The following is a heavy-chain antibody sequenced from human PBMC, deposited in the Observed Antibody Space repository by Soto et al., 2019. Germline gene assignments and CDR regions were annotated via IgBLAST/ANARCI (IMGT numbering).Heavy chain of an antibody. V-gene: IGHV4-4*02. J-gene: IGHJ4*02. CDR1: GGSISHTNW. CDR3: TRITLLSHFDH. Sequence: PSETLSLTCAVSGGSISHTNWWSWVRQPPGKGLEWIGEIYHSGITDYNPSLKSRVTMSVAKSKNQFSLKLTSVTAADTAVYYCTRITLLSHFDHWGQGALVTVS. D-gene: IGHD2-15*01. CDR2: IYHSGIT.